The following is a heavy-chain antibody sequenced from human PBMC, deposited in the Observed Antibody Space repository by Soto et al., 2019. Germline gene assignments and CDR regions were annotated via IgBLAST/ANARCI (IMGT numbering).Heavy chain of an antibody. CDR2: IYYSGST. Sequence: QVQLQESGPGLVKPSQTLSLTCTVSGGSISSGGYYWSWIRQHPGKGLEWIGYIYYSGSTYYNPSLKSRVTISVDTSKNQFSLKLSSLTAADTAVYYCARITSHYDILTGYYTDYWGPGTLVTVSS. D-gene: IGHD3-9*01. V-gene: IGHV4-31*03. CDR1: GGSISSGGYY. CDR3: ARITSHYDILTGYYTDY. J-gene: IGHJ4*02.